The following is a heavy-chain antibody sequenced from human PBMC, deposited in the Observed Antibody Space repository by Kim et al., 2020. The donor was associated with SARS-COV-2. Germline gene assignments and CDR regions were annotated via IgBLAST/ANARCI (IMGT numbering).Heavy chain of an antibody. CDR1: GGSISSSSYY. D-gene: IGHD6-13*01. J-gene: IGHJ4*02. V-gene: IGHV4-39*01. CDR2: IYYSGST. Sequence: SETLSLTCTVSGGSISSSSYYWGWIRQPPGKGLEWIGSIYYSGSTYYNPSLKSRVTISVDTSKNQFSLKLSSVTAADTAVYYLARLPRAYWDRIAAAGTSFDYWGQGTLLTVSP. CDR3: ARLPRAYWDRIAAAGTSFDY.